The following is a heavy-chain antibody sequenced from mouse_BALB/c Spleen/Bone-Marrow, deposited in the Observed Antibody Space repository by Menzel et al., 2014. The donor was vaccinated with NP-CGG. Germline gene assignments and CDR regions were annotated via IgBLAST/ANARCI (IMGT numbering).Heavy chain of an antibody. J-gene: IGHJ2*01. CDR3: ARDKGRVFFDY. CDR2: IRNKANGYTT. Sequence: EVMLVESGGGLVQPGGSLRLSCATSGFTFTDYYMNWVRQPPGKALEWLVFIRNKANGYTTEYSASVKSRFTISRDNSQNILYLQMNALRADDSATYCCARDKGRVFFDYWGQGTTLTVSS. V-gene: IGHV7-3*02. CDR1: GFTFTDYY.